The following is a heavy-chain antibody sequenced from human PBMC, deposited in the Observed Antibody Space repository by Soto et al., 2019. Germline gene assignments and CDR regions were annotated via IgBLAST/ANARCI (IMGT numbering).Heavy chain of an antibody. CDR3: ARVEVLEGSGSQLNVY. J-gene: IGHJ4*02. D-gene: IGHD3-10*01. CDR1: GGSISSGGYY. CDR2: IYYSGST. V-gene: IGHV4-31*03. Sequence: SETLSLTCTVSGGSISSGGYYWSWIRQHPGKGLEWIGYIYYSGSTYYNPSLKSRVTISVDTSKNQFSLKLSSVTAADTAVYYCARVEVLEGSGSQLNVYWGQGTLVTVSS.